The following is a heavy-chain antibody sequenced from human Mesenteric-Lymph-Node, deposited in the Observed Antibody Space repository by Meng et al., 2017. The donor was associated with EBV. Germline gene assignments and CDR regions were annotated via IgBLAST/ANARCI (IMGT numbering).Heavy chain of an antibody. CDR1: GYTLTSYT. V-gene: IGHV1-3*01. D-gene: IGHD6-19*01. CDR2: IYHGNNNT. J-gene: IGHJ4*02. CDR3: ARDLFGSSIAGAGIFDY. Sequence: QVHLVRSWAEVMKTGALVKVSCKASGYTLTSYTVHWFRKAPGQRLEWVGWIYHGNNNTKYSKKFQGRVTISCDTSVSTVYMNLSSLRSEDTGVYYCARDLFGSSIAGAGIFDYWGQGTLVTVSS.